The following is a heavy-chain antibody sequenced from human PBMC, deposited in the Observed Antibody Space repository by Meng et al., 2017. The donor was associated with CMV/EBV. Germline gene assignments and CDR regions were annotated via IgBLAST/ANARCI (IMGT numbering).Heavy chain of an antibody. J-gene: IGHJ3*02. Sequence: GSLRPPCTVSGGSISSYYWSWIRQLPGKGLEWIGYIYYSGSTNYNTSLKSRVTISVDTSKNQFSLKLSSVTAADRAVDYCARRTMIDAFDIWGQGTTVTVSS. CDR3: ARRTMIDAFDI. CDR2: IYYSGST. D-gene: IGHD3-22*01. CDR1: GGSISSYY. V-gene: IGHV4-59*01.